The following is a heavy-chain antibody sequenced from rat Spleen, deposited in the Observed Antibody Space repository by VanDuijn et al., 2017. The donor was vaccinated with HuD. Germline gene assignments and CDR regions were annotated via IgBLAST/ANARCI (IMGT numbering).Heavy chain of an antibody. D-gene: IGHD4-1*01. V-gene: IGHV2-43*01. Sequence: QVQLKESGPGLVQPSQTLSLACSISGFSLSYYHVHWIRQPSGKGLEWMGVMWTAGTTEYNSALRSRLSISRDTSRSQVFLKMNNLQTEDSAIYFCTREGFSDTFFDFWGQGVMVTVSS. CDR3: TREGFSDTFFDF. CDR1: GFSLSYYH. CDR2: MWTAGTT. J-gene: IGHJ2*01.